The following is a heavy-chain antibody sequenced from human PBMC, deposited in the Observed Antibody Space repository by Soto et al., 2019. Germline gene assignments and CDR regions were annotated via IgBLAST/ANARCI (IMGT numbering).Heavy chain of an antibody. CDR1: GYTFTGYY. Sequence: ASVKVSCKASGYTFTGYYMHWVRQAPGQGLEWMGWINPNSGGTNYAQKFQGWVTMTRDTSISTAYMELSRLRSDDTAVYYCARVYCGGDCYFFWFDPWGQGTLVTVSS. V-gene: IGHV1-2*04. D-gene: IGHD2-21*02. CDR2: INPNSGGT. J-gene: IGHJ5*02. CDR3: ARVYCGGDCYFFWFDP.